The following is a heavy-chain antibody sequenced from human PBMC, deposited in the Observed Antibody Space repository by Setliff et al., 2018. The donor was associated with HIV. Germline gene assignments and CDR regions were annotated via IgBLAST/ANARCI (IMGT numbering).Heavy chain of an antibody. V-gene: IGHV4-61*09. CDR2: IYTSGST. CDR3: ARERDFYYDNSGYSFDY. D-gene: IGHD3-22*01. J-gene: IGHJ4*02. CDR1: GGSISSNSYY. Sequence: PSETLSLTCTVSGGSISSNSYYWSWIRQPAGKGLEWIGHIYTSGSTNYNPSLKSRATISVDTSKNQFSLNPRSVTAADTAVYYCARERDFYYDNSGYSFDYWGQGTLVTVSS.